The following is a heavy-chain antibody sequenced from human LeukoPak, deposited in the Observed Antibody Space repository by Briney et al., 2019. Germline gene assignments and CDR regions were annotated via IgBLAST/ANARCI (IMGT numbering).Heavy chain of an antibody. CDR1: GDFISSSSYY. Sequence: SETLTLTCTVSGDFISSSSYYWGWIRQPPGKGLEWIGDIYYTGETYYNPSLKSRVFISIDTSKNYFSLNLNFVTAADRAVYYCARRRYYDSTGYFEWGRGSLVTVSS. CDR3: ARRRYYDSTGYFE. J-gene: IGHJ1*01. D-gene: IGHD3-22*01. V-gene: IGHV4-39*02. CDR2: IYYTGET.